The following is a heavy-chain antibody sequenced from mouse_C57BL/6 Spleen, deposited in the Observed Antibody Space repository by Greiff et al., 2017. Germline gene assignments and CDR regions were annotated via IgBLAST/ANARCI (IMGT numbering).Heavy chain of an antibody. V-gene: IGHV1-81*01. D-gene: IGHD2-1*01. CDR1: GYTFTSYG. CDR3: ARDYYGNYGNAMDY. CDR2: IYPRSGNT. J-gene: IGHJ4*01. Sequence: VQLQQSGAELARPGASVKLSCKASGYTFTSYGISWVKQRTGQGLEWIGEIYPRSGNTYYNEKFKGKATLTADKSSSTAYMELRSLTSEDSAVYFCARDYYGNYGNAMDYWGQGTSVTVSS.